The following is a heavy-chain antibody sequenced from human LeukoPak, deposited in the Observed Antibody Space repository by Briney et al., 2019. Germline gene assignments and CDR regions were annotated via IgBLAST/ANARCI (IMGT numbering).Heavy chain of an antibody. V-gene: IGHV1-69*13. CDR2: VIPMFGSV. J-gene: IGHJ3*02. Sequence: SVKVSCKASGGNFNNYAISWVRQAPGQGLEWLGGVIPMFGSVNYAQKFQGRVTITADGITSIAYMELGSLTSDDTAVYYCARGRELLGIQCAFDIWGQGTVVTVAS. D-gene: IGHD1-26*01. CDR3: ARGRELLGIQCAFDI. CDR1: GGNFNNYA.